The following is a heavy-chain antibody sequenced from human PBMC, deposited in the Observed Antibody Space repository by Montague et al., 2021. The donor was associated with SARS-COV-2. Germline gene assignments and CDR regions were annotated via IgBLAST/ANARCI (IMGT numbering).Heavy chain of an antibody. Sequence: SETLSLTCTVSGGSIASYYRSWLRQPPGKGLEWIGYIYYRGTTNYNPSLESRVTMSVDTSKNQFSLNLSSVTAADTAMYYCARELQYNWFDPWGQGTLVTVSS. V-gene: IGHV4-59*01. CDR3: ARELQYNWFDP. D-gene: IGHD2-21*02. CDR1: GGSIASYY. J-gene: IGHJ5*02. CDR2: IYYRGTT.